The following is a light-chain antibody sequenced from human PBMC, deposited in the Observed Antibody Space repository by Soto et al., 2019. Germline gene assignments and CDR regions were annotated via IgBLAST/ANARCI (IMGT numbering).Light chain of an antibody. Sequence: IVFTQSPSTLTLSPVERAPLSCRASQSVSSSYLAWYQQKPGQAPRLLIYGASSRATGIPDRFSGSGSGTDFTLTISRLEPEDFAVYYCQQYGSSPETFGQGTKVDIK. CDR3: QQYGSSPET. V-gene: IGKV3-20*01. CDR2: GAS. J-gene: IGKJ1*01. CDR1: QSVSSSY.